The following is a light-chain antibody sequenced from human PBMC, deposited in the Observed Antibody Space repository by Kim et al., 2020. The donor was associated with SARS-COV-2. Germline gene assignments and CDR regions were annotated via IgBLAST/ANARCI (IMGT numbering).Light chain of an antibody. Sequence: VSPGERATLSCRASQSVSSNLAWYQQKPGQPPRLLIYGASTRYTGIQARFSGSGSGTELTLSISSLQSADFAVYYCQQYNNWLMYTFGQGTKLEI. V-gene: IGKV3-15*01. CDR3: QQYNNWLMYT. CDR1: QSVSSN. CDR2: GAS. J-gene: IGKJ2*01.